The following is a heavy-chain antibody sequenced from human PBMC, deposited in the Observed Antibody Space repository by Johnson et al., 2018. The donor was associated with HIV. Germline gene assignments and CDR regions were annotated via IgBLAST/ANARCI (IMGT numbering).Heavy chain of an antibody. J-gene: IGHJ3*02. V-gene: IGHV3-33*08. Sequence: QVQLVESGGGVVQPGRSLRLSCAASGFTFSSYAMHWVRQAPGKGLEWVAVIWYDGSNKYYAASVKGRFTISRDNSKNTLYLQMNSLRAGDTALYYCARDRSSGCRLCGFDIWGQGTMVTVSS. CDR1: GFTFSSYA. D-gene: IGHD6-19*01. CDR3: ARDRSSGCRLCGFDI. CDR2: IWYDGSNK.